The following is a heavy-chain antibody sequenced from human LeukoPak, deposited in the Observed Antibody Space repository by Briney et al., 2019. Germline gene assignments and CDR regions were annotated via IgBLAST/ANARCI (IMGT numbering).Heavy chain of an antibody. CDR3: ARAGYDSSGYLGPYFDY. J-gene: IGHJ4*02. V-gene: IGHV4-31*03. D-gene: IGHD3-22*01. Sequence: SETLSLTCTVSGGSISSGGYYWSWIRQHPGKGLEWIGYIYYSGSTYYNPSLKSRVTISVDTSKNQFSLKLSSVTAADTAVYYCARAGYDSSGYLGPYFDYRGQGTPVTVSS. CDR2: IYYSGST. CDR1: GGSISSGGYY.